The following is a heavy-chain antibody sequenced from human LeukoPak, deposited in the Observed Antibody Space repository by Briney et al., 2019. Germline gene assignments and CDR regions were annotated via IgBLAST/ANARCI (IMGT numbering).Heavy chain of an antibody. CDR2: IYPGDSDT. D-gene: IGHD3-9*01. CDR1: GYSFTSYW. CDR3: VTVLRYFDWLEPFDY. J-gene: IGHJ4*02. Sequence: GESLQISCKGSGYSFTSYWIGWVRQMPGKGLEWMGIIYPGDSDTRYSPSFQGQVTISADKSISTAYLQWSSLKASDTAMYYCVTVLRYFDWLEPFDYWGQGTLVTVSS. V-gene: IGHV5-51*01.